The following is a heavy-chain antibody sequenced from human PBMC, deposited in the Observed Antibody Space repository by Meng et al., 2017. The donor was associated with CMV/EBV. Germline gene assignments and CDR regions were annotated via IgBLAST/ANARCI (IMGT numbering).Heavy chain of an antibody. D-gene: IGHD2-21*01. CDR1: GFTFSSYG. V-gene: IGHV3-30*19. J-gene: IGHJ4*02. Sequence: GGSLRLSCAASGFTFSSYGMHWVRQAPGKGLEWVAVISYDVSNKYYADSVKGRFTISRDNSKNTLYLQMNSLRAEDTAVYYCARGDCGGDCLPFDYWGQGTLVTVSS. CDR2: ISYDVSNK. CDR3: ARGDCGGDCLPFDY.